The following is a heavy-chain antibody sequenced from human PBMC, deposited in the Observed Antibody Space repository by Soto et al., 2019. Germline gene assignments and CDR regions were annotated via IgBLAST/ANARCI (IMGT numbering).Heavy chain of an antibody. J-gene: IGHJ4*02. CDR2: INHSGST. Sequence: QVQLQQWGAGLLKPSETLSLTCAVYGGSFSGYYWSWIRQPPGKGLEWIGEINHSGSTNYNPSLKSRVTISVDTSKNQFSLKLSSVTAADTAVYYCARIYSGYNSGVTFDYWGQGTLVTVSS. CDR1: GGSFSGYY. CDR3: ARIYSGYNSGVTFDY. V-gene: IGHV4-34*01. D-gene: IGHD5-12*01.